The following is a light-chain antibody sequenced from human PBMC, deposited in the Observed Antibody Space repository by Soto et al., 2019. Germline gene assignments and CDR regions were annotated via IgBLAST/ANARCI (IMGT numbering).Light chain of an antibody. J-gene: IGLJ3*02. CDR2: EGN. CDR1: SSDVWSYNL. CDR3: CSYTGSSTS. Sequence: QSALTQPASVSGSPGQSITMSCAGASSDVWSYNLVSWYQQYPGKAPKLIIYEGNKRPSGVSNRFSGSGSGNTASLTISGLQAEDAADYYCCSYTGSSTSFGGGTKLTVL. V-gene: IGLV2-23*01.